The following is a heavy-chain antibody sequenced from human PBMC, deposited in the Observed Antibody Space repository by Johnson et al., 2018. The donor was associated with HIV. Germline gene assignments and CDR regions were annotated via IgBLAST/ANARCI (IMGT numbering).Heavy chain of an antibody. V-gene: IGHV3-NL1*01. CDR1: GFTFSSFG. CDR2: IYSGGST. Sequence: QVQLVESGGGVVQPGRSLRLSCAASGFTFSSFGMHWVRQAPGKGLEWVAVIYSGGSTYYADSVKGRFTISRDNSKNTLYPQLNSLRTEDTAAYYCAIESDSLTGDPNAVDIWGQGTMVTVAS. D-gene: IGHD3-9*01. J-gene: IGHJ3*02. CDR3: AIESDSLTGDPNAVDI.